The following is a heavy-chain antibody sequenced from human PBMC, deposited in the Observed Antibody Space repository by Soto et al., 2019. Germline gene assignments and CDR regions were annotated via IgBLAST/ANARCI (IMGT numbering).Heavy chain of an antibody. CDR3: ARVDSSGWYPLDY. CDR1: GSSISSYY. V-gene: IGHV4-4*07. CDR2: FYTSGST. D-gene: IGHD6-19*01. Sequence: SETLSLTWTVCGSSISSYYWRWIRQPAGKGLEWIGRFYTSGSTNYNPSLKSRVTMSVDTSKNQFSLELGSVTAADTAVYYCARVDSSGWYPLDYWGQRTLVTVSP. J-gene: IGHJ4*02.